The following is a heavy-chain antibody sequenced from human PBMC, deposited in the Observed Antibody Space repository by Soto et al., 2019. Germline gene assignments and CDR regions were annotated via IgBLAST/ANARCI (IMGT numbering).Heavy chain of an antibody. CDR3: ARDDCFSTTCYVSY. CDR1: GGTFSNDI. V-gene: IGHV1-69*04. J-gene: IGHJ4*02. CDR2: IIPILGIA. D-gene: IGHD2-2*01. Sequence: SVKVSCKTSGGTFSNDITTWVRQAPGQGLEWMGRIIPILGIANYAQKFQGRVTITADESTSTAYMELSSLRSEDTAVYYCARDDCFSTTCYVSYWGLGTLVTVSS.